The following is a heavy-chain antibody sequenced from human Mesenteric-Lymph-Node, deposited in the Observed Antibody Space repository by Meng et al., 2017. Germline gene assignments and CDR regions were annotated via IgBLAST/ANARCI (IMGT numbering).Heavy chain of an antibody. J-gene: IGHJ4*02. D-gene: IGHD3-10*01. CDR1: GFTFSSYA. CDR3: ARDFGDPKQYYFDY. CDR2: ISYDGSNK. Sequence: GESLKISCAASGFTFSSYAMHWVRQAPGKGLEWVAVISYDGSNKYYADSVKGRFTISRDNSKNTLYLQMNSLRAEDTAVYYCARDFGDPKQYYFDYWGQGTLVTVSS. V-gene: IGHV3-30*04.